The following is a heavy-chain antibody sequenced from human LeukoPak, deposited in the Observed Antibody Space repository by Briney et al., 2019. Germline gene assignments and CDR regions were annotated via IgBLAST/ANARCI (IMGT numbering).Heavy chain of an antibody. CDR1: GFTFSSYS. Sequence: GGSLRLSCAASGFTFSSYSMNWVRQAPGKGLEWVSYISSSSSTIYYADSVKGRFTISRDNAKNSLYLQMNSLRAEDTAVYYCARETYCSSTSCYAGEDAFDIWGQGTMVTVSS. CDR3: ARETYCSSTSCYAGEDAFDI. D-gene: IGHD2-2*01. J-gene: IGHJ3*02. CDR2: ISSSSSTI. V-gene: IGHV3-48*01.